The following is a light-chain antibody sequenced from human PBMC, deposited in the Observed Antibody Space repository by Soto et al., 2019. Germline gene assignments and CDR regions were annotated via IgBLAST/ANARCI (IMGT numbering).Light chain of an antibody. CDR1: SSNIGAGYD. CDR2: GNS. CDR3: QSYDSSLSGPYV. V-gene: IGLV1-40*01. Sequence: QSVLTQPPSVSGAPGQRVTISCTGSSSNIGAGYDVHWYQQLPGTAPKLLIYGNSNRPSGVPDRFSGSKYGTSASLAITGLQAEDEADYYCQSYDSSLSGPYVFGTATKLTVL. J-gene: IGLJ1*01.